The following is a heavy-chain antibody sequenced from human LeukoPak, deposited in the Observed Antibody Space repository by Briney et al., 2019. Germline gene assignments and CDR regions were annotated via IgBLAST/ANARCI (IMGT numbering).Heavy chain of an antibody. D-gene: IGHD3-10*01. CDR1: GGSISSSY. CDR3: ARIRYGSNIYRYYYMDV. Sequence: SETLSLTCTVSGGSISSSYWSWIRQPPGKGLEWIGYIYYSGSTNYNPSLKSRGTISVDTSKNQFSLKVTSVTAADTAVYYCARIRYGSNIYRYYYMDVWGKGTTVIVSS. J-gene: IGHJ6*03. CDR2: IYYSGST. V-gene: IGHV4-59*01.